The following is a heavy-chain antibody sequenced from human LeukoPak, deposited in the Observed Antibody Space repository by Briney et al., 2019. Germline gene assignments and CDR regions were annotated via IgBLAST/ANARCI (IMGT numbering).Heavy chain of an antibody. D-gene: IGHD3-10*01. CDR2: INHSGST. V-gene: IGHV4-34*01. CDR3: ARARSHYGNFDY. J-gene: IGHJ4*02. Sequence: SETLSLTCAVYGGSFSGYYWSWIRQPPGKGLEWIGEINHSGSTNYNPSLKSRVTISVDTSKNQFSLKLSSVTAADTAVYYCARARSHYGNFDYWGQGTLVTVSS. CDR1: GGSFSGYY.